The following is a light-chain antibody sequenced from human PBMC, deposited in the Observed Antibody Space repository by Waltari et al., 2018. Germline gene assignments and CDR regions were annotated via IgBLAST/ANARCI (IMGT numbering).Light chain of an antibody. Sequence: SLELTQPPSVSVSPGQTASISCSGHRLEDQFVCWYQQKPGQSPLLVIYKDSQRPAEIPGRYSGSNSGNTATLTISGTQAVDEADYYCQAWDSNTHVVFGGGTKLTVL. J-gene: IGLJ2*01. V-gene: IGLV3-1*01. CDR2: KDS. CDR1: RLEDQF. CDR3: QAWDSNTHVV.